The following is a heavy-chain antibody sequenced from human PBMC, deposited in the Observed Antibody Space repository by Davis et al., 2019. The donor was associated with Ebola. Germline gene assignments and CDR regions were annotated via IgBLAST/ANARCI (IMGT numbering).Heavy chain of an antibody. D-gene: IGHD1-26*01. CDR2: ISGSGGST. Sequence: PGGSLRLSCAASGFTFSSYAMSWVRQAPGKGLEWVSAISGSGGSTYYADSVKGRFTISRDNSKNTLYLQMNSLRAEDTAVYYCARSISEWELLSPDYWGQGTLVTVSS. J-gene: IGHJ4*02. CDR1: GFTFSSYA. V-gene: IGHV3-23*01. CDR3: ARSISEWELLSPDY.